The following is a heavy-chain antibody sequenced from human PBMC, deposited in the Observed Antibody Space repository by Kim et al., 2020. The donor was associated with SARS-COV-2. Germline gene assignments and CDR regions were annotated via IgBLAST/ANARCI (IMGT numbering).Heavy chain of an antibody. Sequence: SETLSLTCTVSGGSISSGGYYWSWIRQHPGKGLEWIGYIYYSGSTYYNPSLKSRVTISVDTSKNQFSLKLSSVTAADTAVYYCARVDYDILTGYLTFDYWGQGTLVTVSS. CDR1: GGSISSGGYY. CDR2: IYYSGST. J-gene: IGHJ4*02. CDR3: ARVDYDILTGYLTFDY. D-gene: IGHD3-9*01. V-gene: IGHV4-31*03.